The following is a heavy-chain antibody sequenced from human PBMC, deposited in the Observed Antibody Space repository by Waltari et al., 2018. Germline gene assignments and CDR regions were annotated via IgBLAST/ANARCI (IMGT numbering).Heavy chain of an antibody. V-gene: IGHV4-39*07. Sequence: QLQMEESLPGLLRPSETLSLTCAVSGGSITTITHFWGWIRQPPGKGLEWIGSFSYNGNTYYNPSLKRRVAISGDTSKNQISLLLSSVTAADTAVYYCARGLGAIYWGHGTLVTVSS. J-gene: IGHJ4*01. CDR1: GGSITTITHF. CDR2: FSYNGNT. CDR3: ARGLGAIY. D-gene: IGHD3-16*01.